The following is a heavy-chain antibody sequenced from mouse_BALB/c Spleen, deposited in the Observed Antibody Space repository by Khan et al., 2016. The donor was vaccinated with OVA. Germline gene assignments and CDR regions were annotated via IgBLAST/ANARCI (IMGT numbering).Heavy chain of an antibody. CDR3: ARAYYRYDGYYAMDY. Sequence: VQLQESGPGLVAPSQSLSITCTVSGFSLSRYNIHWVRQPPGKGLEWLGMIWGDGGTDYNSTLISRLTTSTANSKSHAFLKMISLQTDDSAMYYCARAYYRYDGYYAMDYWGQGTSVTVSA. CDR2: IWGDGGT. D-gene: IGHD2-14*01. CDR1: GFSLSRYN. J-gene: IGHJ4*01. V-gene: IGHV2-6-4*01.